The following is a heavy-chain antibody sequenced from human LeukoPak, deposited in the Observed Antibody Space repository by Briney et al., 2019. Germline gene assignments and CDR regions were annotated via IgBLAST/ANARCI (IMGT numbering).Heavy chain of an antibody. CDR1: GGSISSYY. J-gene: IGHJ5*02. D-gene: IGHD6-19*01. CDR3: ARLQAVAGTTWFDP. CDR2: IYTSGST. V-gene: IGHV4-4*07. Sequence: SETLSLTCTVSGGSISSYYWSWIRQPAGKGLEWIGRIYTSGSTNYNPSLKSRVTMSVDTSKNQFSLKLSSVTAADTAVYYCARLQAVAGTTWFDPWGQGTLVTVSS.